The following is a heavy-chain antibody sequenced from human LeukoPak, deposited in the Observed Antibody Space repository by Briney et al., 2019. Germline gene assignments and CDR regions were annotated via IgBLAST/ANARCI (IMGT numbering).Heavy chain of an antibody. D-gene: IGHD3-9*01. CDR3: AKSALKLRYFDWLLPYYFDY. CDR1: GITFYDYS. CDR2: ISGDGGST. J-gene: IGHJ4*02. V-gene: IGHV3-43*02. Sequence: GGALRLSFSASGITFYDYSLHWVPQAPGEGLELGSLISGDGGSTYYADSVKGRFTISRDNSKNSLYLQMNSLRTEDTALYYCAKSALKLRYFDWLLPYYFDYWGQGTLVTVSS.